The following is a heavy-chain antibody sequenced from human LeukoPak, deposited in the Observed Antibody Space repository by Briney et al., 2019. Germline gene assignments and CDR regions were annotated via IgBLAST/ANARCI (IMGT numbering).Heavy chain of an antibody. CDR3: ARVVGSSSWQESGNWFDP. CDR1: GYTFTSYG. V-gene: IGHV1-18*01. D-gene: IGHD6-13*01. CDR2: ISAYNGNT. J-gene: IGHJ5*02. Sequence: ASVKVSCKASGYTFTSYGISWVRQAPGQGLEWMGWISAYNGNTNYAQKLQGRVTMTTDISTSTAYMELRSLRSDDTAVYYCARVVGSSSWQESGNWFDPWGQGTLVTVSS.